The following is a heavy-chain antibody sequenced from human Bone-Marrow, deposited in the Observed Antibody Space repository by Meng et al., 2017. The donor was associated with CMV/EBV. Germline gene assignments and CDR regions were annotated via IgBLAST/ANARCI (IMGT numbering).Heavy chain of an antibody. D-gene: IGHD2/OR15-2a*01. CDR1: GFSFSNYW. CDR3: ARDPYLTFYYYGMDV. CDR2: ISSSSSYI. Sequence: GESLKISCEASGFSFSNYWMSWVRQAPGKGLEWVSSISSSSSYIYYADSVKGRFTISRDNAENALYLQMNSLRAEDTAVYYCARDPYLTFYYYGMDVWGQGTTVTVSS. J-gene: IGHJ6*02. V-gene: IGHV3-21*06.